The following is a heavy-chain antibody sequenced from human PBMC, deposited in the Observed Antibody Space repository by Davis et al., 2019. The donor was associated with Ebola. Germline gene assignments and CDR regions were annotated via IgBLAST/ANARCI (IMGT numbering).Heavy chain of an antibody. V-gene: IGHV1-46*01. J-gene: IGHJ5*02. CDR2: INPSGGST. CDR1: GGTFSSYA. Sequence: ASVKVSCKASGGTFSSYAISWVRQAPGQGLEWMGIINPSGGSTSYAQKFQGRVTMTTDTSTSTAYMELRSLRSDDTAVYYCARGPDYGDYVGWFDPWGQGTLVTVSS. CDR3: ARGPDYGDYVGWFDP. D-gene: IGHD4-17*01.